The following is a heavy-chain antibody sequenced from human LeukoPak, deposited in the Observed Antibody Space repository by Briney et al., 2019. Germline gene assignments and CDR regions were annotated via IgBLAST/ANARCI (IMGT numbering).Heavy chain of an antibody. D-gene: IGHD5-24*01. CDR3: ARRFSDGAFDI. CDR2: INSDGRST. V-gene: IGHV3-74*01. Sequence: GGSLRLSCAASGFTFSSYWMHWVRQAPGKGLVWVSRINSDGRSTSYADSVKGRFTISRDNAKNTLYLQMNSLRAEDTAVYYCARRFSDGAFDIWGQGTMVTVSS. J-gene: IGHJ3*02. CDR1: GFTFSSYW.